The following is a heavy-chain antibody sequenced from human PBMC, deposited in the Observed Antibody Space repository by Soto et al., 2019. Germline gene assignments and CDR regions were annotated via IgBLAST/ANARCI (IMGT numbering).Heavy chain of an antibody. CDR3: AKEEDYYDSSGPAFDI. J-gene: IGHJ3*02. CDR2: ISYDGSNK. Sequence: GGSLRLSCAASGFTFSSYGMHWVRQAPGKGLEWVAVISYDGSNKYYADSVKGRFTISRDNSKKTLYLQMNSLRAEDTAVYYCAKEEDYYDSSGPAFDIWGQGTMVTVSS. V-gene: IGHV3-30*18. CDR1: GFTFSSYG. D-gene: IGHD3-22*01.